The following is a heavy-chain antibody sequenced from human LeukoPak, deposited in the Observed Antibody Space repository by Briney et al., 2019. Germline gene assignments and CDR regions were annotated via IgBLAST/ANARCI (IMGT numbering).Heavy chain of an antibody. Sequence: PGGSLRLSCAASGFTSDDYTMHWVRQAPGKGLEWVSLISWDCGSTYYADSVKGRFTISRDNSKNSLYLQMNSLRTEDTALYYCAKEGYYDFWSGSPPHYYYYYMDVWGKGTTFTVSS. D-gene: IGHD3-3*01. J-gene: IGHJ6*03. CDR2: ISWDCGST. V-gene: IGHV3-43*01. CDR1: GFTSDDYT. CDR3: AKEGYYDFWSGSPPHYYYYYMDV.